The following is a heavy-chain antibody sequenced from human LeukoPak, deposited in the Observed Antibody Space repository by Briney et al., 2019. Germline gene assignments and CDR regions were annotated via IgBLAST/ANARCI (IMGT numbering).Heavy chain of an antibody. D-gene: IGHD5-24*01. V-gene: IGHV3-30-3*01. Sequence: PGGSLRLSCAASGFTFSSYAMHWVRQAPGKGLERVAVISYDGSNKYYADSVKGRFTISRDNSKNTLYLQMNSLRAEDTAVYYCARGGQKHVEMATMTDYWGQGTLVTVSS. CDR2: ISYDGSNK. CDR3: ARGGQKHVEMATMTDY. CDR1: GFTFSSYA. J-gene: IGHJ4*02.